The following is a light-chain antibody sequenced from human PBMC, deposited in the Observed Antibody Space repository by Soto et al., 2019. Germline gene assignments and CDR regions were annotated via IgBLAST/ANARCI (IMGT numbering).Light chain of an antibody. V-gene: IGLV1-47*01. J-gene: IGLJ3*02. CDR2: RNY. CDR1: SSNIGSNH. Sequence: QSVLTQPPSASETPGQRVTISCSGSSSNIGSNHVYWYQHLPGTAPKLLIYRNYLRPSGVPDRFSASKSATSASLAISGLRSDDEADYYCGSWDRSLRGWVFGGGTKLTVL. CDR3: GSWDRSLRGWV.